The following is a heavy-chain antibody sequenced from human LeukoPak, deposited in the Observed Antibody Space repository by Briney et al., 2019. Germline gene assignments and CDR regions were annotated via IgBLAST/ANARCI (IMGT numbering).Heavy chain of an antibody. V-gene: IGHV1-24*01. D-gene: IGHD6-19*01. CDR2: FDPEDGET. J-gene: IGHJ3*02. Sequence: ASVKVSCKVSGYTLTELSMHWVRQAPGKGLEWMGGFDPEDGETIYAQKFQGRVTMTEDTSTDTAYMELSSLRSKDTAVYYCATAKYRSGWYGALDIWGQGTMVTVSS. CDR3: ATAKYRSGWYGALDI. CDR1: GYTLTELS.